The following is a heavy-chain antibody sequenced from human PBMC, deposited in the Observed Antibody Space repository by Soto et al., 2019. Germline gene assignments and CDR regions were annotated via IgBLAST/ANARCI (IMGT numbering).Heavy chain of an antibody. CDR2: ISGSGGST. CDR1: GVTVSSYA. J-gene: IGHJ4*02. D-gene: IGHD3-3*01. V-gene: IGHV3-23*01. CDR3: AKRWGHRFLEPRDYFDY. Sequence: PXESLSLFCTASGVTVSSYAMSSVRKGRGRGLEWVSTISGSGGSTYHADAVKGRLTISRDNSKNTLYLQMNSLSAEDTAIYYCAKRWGHRFLEPRDYFDYWGQGTLVTVSS.